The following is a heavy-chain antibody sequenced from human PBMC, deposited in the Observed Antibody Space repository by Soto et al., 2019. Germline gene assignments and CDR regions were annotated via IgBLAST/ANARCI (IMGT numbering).Heavy chain of an antibody. CDR3: ARPTGTAPGFEY. V-gene: IGHV3-30-3*01. CDR2: ISYDGSNQ. D-gene: IGHD1-7*01. J-gene: IGHJ4*02. Sequence: QVQLVQSGGGVAQPGRTLRLSCSTSGFTFSDFEMYWVRQAPGKGLDWVSFISYDGSNQYYAGSVKGRFTVSRDNSKNTLFLLMNSLRPEDTAVYFCARPTGTAPGFEYWGQGTLVTVSS. CDR1: GFTFSDFE.